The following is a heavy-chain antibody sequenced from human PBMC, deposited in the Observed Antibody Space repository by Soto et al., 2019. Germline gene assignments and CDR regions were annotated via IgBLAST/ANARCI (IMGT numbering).Heavy chain of an antibody. D-gene: IGHD6-6*01. CDR2: IWYDGSNK. J-gene: IGHJ4*02. Sequence: LRLSCAASGFTFSSYGMHWVRQAPGKGLEWVAVIWYDGSNKYYADSVKGRFTISRDNSKNTLYLQMNSLRAEDTAVYYCARGQYSSSGGVDYWGQGTLVTVSS. CDR3: ARGQYSSSGGVDY. CDR1: GFTFSSYG. V-gene: IGHV3-33*01.